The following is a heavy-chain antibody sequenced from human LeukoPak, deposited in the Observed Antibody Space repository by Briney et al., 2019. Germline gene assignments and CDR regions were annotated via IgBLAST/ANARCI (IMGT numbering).Heavy chain of an antibody. V-gene: IGHV4-59*01. CDR3: ARGGNYYDSSPLDY. CDR1: AGSINNYY. CDR2: IYYSGST. D-gene: IGHD3-22*01. Sequence: SETLSLTCTVSAGSINNYYWSWIRQPPGKGLEWIGYIYYSGSTNYNPSLKSRVTISVDTSKKQVSLNLSSVTAADTAVYYCARGGNYYDSSPLDYWGQGTLVTVSS. J-gene: IGHJ4*02.